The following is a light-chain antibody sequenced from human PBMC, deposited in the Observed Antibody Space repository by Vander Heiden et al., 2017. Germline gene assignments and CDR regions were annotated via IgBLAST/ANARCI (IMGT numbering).Light chain of an antibody. CDR1: QGITNF. Sequence: DVQMTQSPSSLSAFVGDRVTITCRASQGITNFLAWYQQKPGKIPKLLIYAASSLQSGVPSRFSGSGSGTDFTLTISSLQPEDVATYFCQKYNSAPHTFGQGTTVEIK. J-gene: IGKJ1*01. CDR2: AAS. V-gene: IGKV1-27*01. CDR3: QKYNSAPHT.